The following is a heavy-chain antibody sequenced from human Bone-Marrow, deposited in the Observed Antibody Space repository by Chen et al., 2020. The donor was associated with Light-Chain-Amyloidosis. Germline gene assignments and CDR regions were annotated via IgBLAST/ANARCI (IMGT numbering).Heavy chain of an antibody. Sequence: QLQLQESGPGLVRPSETLSLTCTVAGGSISSSTFYWGWIRQAPGKGLEYIASIYSSGSSYYKPSLKSRVTISVDTSKNQFSLRLTPATAADTAVYYCVRSRYSTGPFEVWGQGSLVTVSS. CDR3: VRSRYSTGPFEV. CDR1: GGSISSSTFY. V-gene: IGHV4-39*07. D-gene: IGHD3-16*02. J-gene: IGHJ1*01. CDR2: IYSSGSS.